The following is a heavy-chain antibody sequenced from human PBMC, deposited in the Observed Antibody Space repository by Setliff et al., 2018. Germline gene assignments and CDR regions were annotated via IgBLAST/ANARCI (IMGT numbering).Heavy chain of an antibody. CDR2: IFYSGSS. D-gene: IGHD4-17*01. J-gene: IGHJ4*02. CDR3: ARLPRTVTHFDY. CDR1: GDTFSTYA. V-gene: IGHV4-59*01. Sequence: CKASGDTFSTYALSWVRQAPGQGLEWMGYIFYSGSSNYNPSLQSRVSISVDTSKNQLSLKLDSLTAADTAVYFCARLPRTVTHFDYWGQGALVTVSS.